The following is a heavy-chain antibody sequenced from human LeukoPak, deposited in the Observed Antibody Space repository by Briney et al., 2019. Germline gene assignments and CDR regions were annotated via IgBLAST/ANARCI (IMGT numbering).Heavy chain of an antibody. CDR2: IKQDGSEK. CDR1: GFTFSSYW. V-gene: IGHV3-7*03. Sequence: GGSLRLSCAASGFTFSSYWMSWVRQAPGKGLEWVANIKQDGSEKYYVDSVKGRFTISRDNAKNSLYLQMNSLRAEDTAVYYCARDRYSGSPTTIFDCWGQGTLVTVSS. J-gene: IGHJ4*02. CDR3: ARDRYSGSPTTIFDC. D-gene: IGHD1-26*01.